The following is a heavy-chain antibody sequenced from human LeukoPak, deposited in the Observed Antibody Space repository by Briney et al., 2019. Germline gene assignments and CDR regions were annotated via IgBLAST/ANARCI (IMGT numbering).Heavy chain of an antibody. D-gene: IGHD2/OR15-2a*01. CDR2: IYYSGST. V-gene: IGHV4-39*01. CDR1: GGSISSSSYY. CDR3: ARLLSIADAFDI. Sequence: PSETLSLTCTVSGGSISSSSYYWGWIRQPPGEGLEWIGSIYYSGSTYYNPSLKSRVTISVDTSKNQFSLKLSSVTAADTAIYYCARLLSIADAFDIWGQGTMVTVSS. J-gene: IGHJ3*02.